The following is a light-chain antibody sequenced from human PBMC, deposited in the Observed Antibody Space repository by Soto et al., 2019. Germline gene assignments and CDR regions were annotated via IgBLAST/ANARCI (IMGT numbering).Light chain of an antibody. CDR2: EVT. J-gene: IGLJ7*01. CDR3: SSYTSSSTLV. Sequence: QSVLTQPASVSGSPGQSITISCTGTSSDVGGYSYVSWYQQHPGKAPKLMISEVTSGPSGVSNRFSGSKSGNTASLTISGLQAEDEADYYCSSYTSSSTLVFGGGTQLTVL. V-gene: IGLV2-14*01. CDR1: SSDVGGYSY.